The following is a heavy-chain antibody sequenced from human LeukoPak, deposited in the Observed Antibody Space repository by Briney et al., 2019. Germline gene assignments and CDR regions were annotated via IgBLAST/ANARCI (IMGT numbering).Heavy chain of an antibody. CDR2: IWYDGSNK. CDR3: VREVGGATTFDS. D-gene: IGHD1-26*01. J-gene: IGHJ4*02. V-gene: IGHV3-33*01. CDR1: GFTFSSYG. Sequence: GRSLRLSCAASGFTFSSYGMHWVRQAPGKGLEWVAVIWYDGSNKYYADSVKGRFTISRDNSKNPLYLQMNSLRAEDTAVYYCVREVGGATTFDSWGQGTLVTVSS.